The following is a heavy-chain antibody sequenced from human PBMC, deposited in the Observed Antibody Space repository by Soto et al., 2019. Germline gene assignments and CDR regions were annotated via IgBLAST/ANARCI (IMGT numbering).Heavy chain of an antibody. CDR2: TYYRSKWYN. D-gene: IGHD3-9*01. J-gene: IGHJ6*02. CDR3: ARGSVYILTIRHPSCSMHV. CDR1: GDSVSSNSAA. Sequence: SQTLSLTCAISGDSVSSNSAAWNWIRQSPSRGLEWLGRTYYRSKWYNDYAVSVKSRITINPDTSKNQFSLQLNSVTPEDTAVYYCARGSVYILTIRHPSCSMHVSCPATTLTVFS. V-gene: IGHV6-1*01.